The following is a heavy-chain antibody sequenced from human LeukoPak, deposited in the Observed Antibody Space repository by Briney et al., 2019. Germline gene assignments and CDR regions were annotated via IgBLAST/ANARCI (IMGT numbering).Heavy chain of an antibody. J-gene: IGHJ4*02. Sequence: TGGSLRLSCAGSGFTFSSYWMSWVRQAPGKGLEWVANIKQHGSEKYYVDSVKGRFTISRDGAKNSLYLQMNSLRAEDTAVYYCARLWPFDYWGQGTLVTVSS. D-gene: IGHD2-21*01. CDR1: GFTFSSYW. CDR2: IKQHGSEK. V-gene: IGHV3-7*01. CDR3: ARLWPFDY.